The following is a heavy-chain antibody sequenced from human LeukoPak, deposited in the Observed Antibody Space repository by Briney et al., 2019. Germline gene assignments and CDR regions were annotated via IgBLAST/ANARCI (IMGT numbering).Heavy chain of an antibody. CDR3: AKDFSPNDY. J-gene: IGHJ4*02. D-gene: IGHD2/OR15-2a*01. V-gene: IGHV3-23*01. CDR2: ISGSGGST. CDR1: GFTVSSNY. Sequence: GGSLRLSCAASGFTVSSNYMSWVRQAPGKGLEWVSAISGSGGSTYYADSVKGRFTISRDNSKNTLYLQMNSLRAEDTAVYYCAKDFSPNDYWGQGTLVTVSS.